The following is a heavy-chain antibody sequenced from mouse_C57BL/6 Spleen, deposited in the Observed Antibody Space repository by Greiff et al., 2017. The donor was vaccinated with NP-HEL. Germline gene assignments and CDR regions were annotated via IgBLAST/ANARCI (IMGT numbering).Heavy chain of an antibody. V-gene: IGHV1-7*01. CDR1: GYTFTSYW. Sequence: VKVVESGAELAKPGASVKLSCKASGYTFTSYWMHWVKQRPGQGLEWIGYINPSSGYTTYNQKFKDKATLTADKSSSTAYMQLSSLTYEDSAVYDCARYWDVYFDYWGQGTTLTVSS. CDR2: INPSSGYT. CDR3: ARYWDVYFDY. D-gene: IGHD4-1*01. J-gene: IGHJ2*01.